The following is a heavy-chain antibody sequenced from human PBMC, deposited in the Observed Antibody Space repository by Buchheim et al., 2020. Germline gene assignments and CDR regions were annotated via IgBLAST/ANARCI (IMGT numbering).Heavy chain of an antibody. D-gene: IGHD3-3*01. CDR1: GGSISSYY. J-gene: IGHJ6*02. Sequence: QVQLQESGPGPVKPSETLSLTCTVSGGSISSYYWSWIRQPPGKGLEWIGYIYYSGSTNYNPSLKSRVTISVDTSKNQFSLKLSSVTAADTAVYYCARLHSGADLYYDFWSGYLPYGMDVWGQGTT. CDR2: IYYSGST. CDR3: ARLHSGADLYYDFWSGYLPYGMDV. V-gene: IGHV4-59*01.